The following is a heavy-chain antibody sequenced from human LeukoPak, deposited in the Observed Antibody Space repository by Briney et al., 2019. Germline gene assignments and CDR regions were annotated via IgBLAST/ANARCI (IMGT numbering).Heavy chain of an antibody. D-gene: IGHD4/OR15-4a*01. V-gene: IGHV4-59*08. CDR1: GGSISSYY. CDR3: ASLTMVTQGYFDS. CDR2: IYYSGST. J-gene: IGHJ4*02. Sequence: PSETLSLICTVSGGSISSYYWSWIRQPPGKGLEWIGYIYYSGSTNYNPSLKSRLTISVDASKNQFSLKLSSVTATDTAVYYCASLTMVTQGYFDSWGQGTLVTVSS.